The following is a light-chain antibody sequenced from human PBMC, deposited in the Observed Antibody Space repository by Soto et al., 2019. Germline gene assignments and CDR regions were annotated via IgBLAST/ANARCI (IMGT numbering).Light chain of an antibody. V-gene: IGKV3-11*01. Sequence: IVLTQSPVTLALSPGERAVLSCRASQSVSTSLAWYQHKPGQAPRLFIYDASKRAPSVPARFSGSGSGTDFTLTISSLEPEDFAVYYCQVRDVWPSFGQGTKVEIK. CDR1: QSVSTS. CDR2: DAS. CDR3: QVRDVWPS. J-gene: IGKJ1*01.